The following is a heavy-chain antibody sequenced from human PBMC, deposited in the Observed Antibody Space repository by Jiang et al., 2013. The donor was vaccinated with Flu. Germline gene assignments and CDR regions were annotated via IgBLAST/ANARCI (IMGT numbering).Heavy chain of an antibody. D-gene: IGHD3-3*01. CDR1: GGSISRGDYY. Sequence: GSGLVKPSQTLSLTCTVSGGSISRGDYYWSWIRQPPGKGLEFIAYTYDSGDTFYNPSLKSRVTISADTSKNQFSLRLASVTAADTGVYFCARKPVFGVVDSWG. J-gene: IGHJ5*01. CDR3: ARKPVFGVVDS. CDR2: TYDSGDT. V-gene: IGHV4-30-4*01.